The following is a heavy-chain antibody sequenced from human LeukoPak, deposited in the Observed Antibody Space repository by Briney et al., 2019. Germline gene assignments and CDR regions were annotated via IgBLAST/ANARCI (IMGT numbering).Heavy chain of an antibody. Sequence: SVTVSCTASGGTFSSYAISWVRQAPGHGLECMGGIIPIFGTANYAQKFQGRVTITTDESTSTAYMELSSLRSEDTAVYYCARDAGLRRYYFDYWGQGTLVTVSS. CDR1: GGTFSSYA. V-gene: IGHV1-69*05. CDR3: ARDAGLRRYYFDY. CDR2: IIPIFGTA. J-gene: IGHJ4*02. D-gene: IGHD4-17*01.